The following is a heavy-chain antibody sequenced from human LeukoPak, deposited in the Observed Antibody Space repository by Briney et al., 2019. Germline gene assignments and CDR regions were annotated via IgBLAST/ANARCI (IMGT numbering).Heavy chain of an antibody. CDR2: ISGSGSTI. V-gene: IGHV3-48*03. CDR1: GFTFSSYE. CDR3: ARKIPGTTYFDY. Sequence: GGSLRLSCAASGFTFSSYEMNWVRQAPGKGLEWVSYISGSGSTIFYADSVKGRFTISRDNAENSLSLQMNSLRAEDTAVYYCARKIPGTTYFDYWGQGTLVTVSS. D-gene: IGHD1-7*01. J-gene: IGHJ4*02.